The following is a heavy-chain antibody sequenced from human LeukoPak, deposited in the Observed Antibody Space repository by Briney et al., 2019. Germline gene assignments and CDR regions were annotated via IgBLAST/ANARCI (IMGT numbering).Heavy chain of an antibody. Sequence: SSQTLSLTCTVSGGSISSGGYYWSWIRQHPGKGLEWIGYIYYSGSTYYNPSLRSRVTMSVDTSKNQLSLHLNSVTAADTALYFCARSVMARELILSGKVGDFFDSWGQGTLVTVSS. CDR1: GGSISSGGYY. CDR2: IYYSGST. CDR3: ARSVMARELILSGKVGDFFDS. D-gene: IGHD3-10*01. J-gene: IGHJ4*02. V-gene: IGHV4-31*03.